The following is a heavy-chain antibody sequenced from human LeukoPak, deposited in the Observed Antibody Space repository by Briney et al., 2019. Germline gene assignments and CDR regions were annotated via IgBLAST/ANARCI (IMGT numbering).Heavy chain of an antibody. Sequence: SETLSLTCTVSGASISSVTYYWGWIRQPPGKGLEWIGYIHYSGSTNYNPSLKSRVTISIDTSKNEFSLKLSSVTAADTAVYYCARGTCSNGVCYRYGEGFHYWGQGTLVTVSS. J-gene: IGHJ4*02. CDR3: ARGTCSNGVCYRYGEGFHY. CDR1: GASISSVTYY. CDR2: IHYSGST. D-gene: IGHD2-8*01. V-gene: IGHV4-61*01.